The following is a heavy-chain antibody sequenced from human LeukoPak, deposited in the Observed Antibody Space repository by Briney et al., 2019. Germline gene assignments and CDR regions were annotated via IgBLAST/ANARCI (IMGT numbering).Heavy chain of an antibody. V-gene: IGHV3-13*01. J-gene: IGHJ6*04. CDR1: GFTFSSYD. D-gene: IGHD3-10*01. Sequence: GGFLRLSCVASGFTFSSYDMHWVRQPPGKGLDWVSAIDSSGGTYSPGSVKGRFTISRDDAKNSLYLQMNSLRAGDTAVYYCARESFGPGRYYHMDVWGKGTTVTVSS. CDR2: IDSSGGT. CDR3: ARESFGPGRYYHMDV.